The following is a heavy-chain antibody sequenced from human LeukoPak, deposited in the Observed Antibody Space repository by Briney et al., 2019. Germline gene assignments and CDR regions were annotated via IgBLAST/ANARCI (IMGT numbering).Heavy chain of an antibody. CDR3: AKGLAVAGHFDY. D-gene: IGHD6-19*01. J-gene: IGHJ4*02. Sequence: GGSLRLSCAASGFTFSSHAMSWARQAPGKGLEWVSAISGSGGSTYYADSVKGRFTISRDKSKNTLYLQMNSLRAEDTAVYYCAKGLAVAGHFDYWGQGTLVTVSS. V-gene: IGHV3-23*01. CDR1: GFTFSSHA. CDR2: ISGSGGST.